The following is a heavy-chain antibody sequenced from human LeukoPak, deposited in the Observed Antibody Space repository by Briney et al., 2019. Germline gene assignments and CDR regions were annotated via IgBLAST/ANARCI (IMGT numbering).Heavy chain of an antibody. CDR1: VDSISIYY. Sequence: SESLSLTCTVSVDSISIYYWSWIRQPPGKGLEWIGYIYYSGRNNYNPSLKSRVTISVDTSKNQYSLKLSSVAAAETAVYFCARQPISGSYWGYFDYWGQGTLVTVSS. D-gene: IGHD1-26*01. CDR3: ARQPISGSYWGYFDY. V-gene: IGHV4-59*08. J-gene: IGHJ4*02. CDR2: IYYSGRN.